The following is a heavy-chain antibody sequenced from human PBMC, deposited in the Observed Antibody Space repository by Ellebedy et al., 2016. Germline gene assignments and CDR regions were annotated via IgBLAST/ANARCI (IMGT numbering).Heavy chain of an antibody. V-gene: IGHV3-23*01. J-gene: IGHJ4*02. CDR1: GFMFRNYF. CDR2: ISAGSDTT. D-gene: IGHD4-17*01. Sequence: GESLKISXAASGFMFRNYFMSWVRQAPGKGLEWVSTISAGSDTTRLADSVKGRFTISRDSSKNSVYLRMNNLRVEDTAVYYCRQGHYADLWGQGTLVTVSS. CDR3: RQGHYADL.